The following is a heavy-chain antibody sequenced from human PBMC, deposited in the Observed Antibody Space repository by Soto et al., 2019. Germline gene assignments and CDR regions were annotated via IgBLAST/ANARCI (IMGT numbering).Heavy chain of an antibody. V-gene: IGHV4-31*03. D-gene: IGHD3-10*01. J-gene: IGHJ4*02. CDR2: IYYSGST. Sequence: SETLSLTCTVSGGSISSGGYYWSWIRQHPGKGLEWIGYIYYSGSTYYNPSLKSRVTISVDTSKNQFSLKLSSVTAADTAVYYCARSSTSVIIRNFDYWGQGTLVTVS. CDR3: ARSSTSVIIRNFDY. CDR1: GGSISSGGYY.